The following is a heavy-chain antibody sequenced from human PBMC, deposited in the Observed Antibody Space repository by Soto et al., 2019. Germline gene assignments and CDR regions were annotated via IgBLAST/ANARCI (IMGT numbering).Heavy chain of an antibody. CDR2: INPNSGGT. J-gene: IGHJ6*02. V-gene: IGHV1-2*04. CDR3: ARDPGGIMTTLTEGYVGYYYYGMDV. D-gene: IGHD4-17*01. CDR1: GYSFTIYA. Sequence: ASVKVCCAASGYSFTIYASHWVRQAPGQRLEWMGWINPNSGGTNYAQKFQGWVTMTRDTSISTAYMELSRLRSDDTAVYYCARDPGGIMTTLTEGYVGYYYYGMDVWGQGTTVTVSS.